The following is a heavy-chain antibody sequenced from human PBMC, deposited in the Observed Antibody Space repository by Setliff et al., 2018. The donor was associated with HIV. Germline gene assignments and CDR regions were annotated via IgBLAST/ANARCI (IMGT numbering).Heavy chain of an antibody. CDR2: ISHSGSS. Sequence: PSETLSLTCAVSGVSINNSYWWSWFRQSPGQGPEWIGEISHSGSSNYSPSLESRLTISVDTSKNQVSLKLNSVTAADSAVYYCVRGANFYTPRKRIFDHWGQGVLVTVSS. D-gene: IGHD3-3*01. CDR3: VRGANFYTPRKRIFDH. J-gene: IGHJ4*02. CDR1: GVSINNSYW. V-gene: IGHV4-4*02.